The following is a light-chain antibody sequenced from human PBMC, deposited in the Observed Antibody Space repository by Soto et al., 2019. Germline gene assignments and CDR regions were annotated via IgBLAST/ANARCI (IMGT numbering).Light chain of an antibody. CDR3: YSYTSKSTGV. CDR2: EVS. CDR1: SSDVGGYNY. V-gene: IGLV2-14*01. J-gene: IGLJ3*02. Sequence: QSALTQPASVSGSPGQSITISCTGTSSDVGGYNYVPWYQHLPGKAPKLIIYEVSNRPSGVAQRFSGSKSGNAASLTISGLQDEDDAYYYRYSYTSKSTGVFGGGTKLTVL.